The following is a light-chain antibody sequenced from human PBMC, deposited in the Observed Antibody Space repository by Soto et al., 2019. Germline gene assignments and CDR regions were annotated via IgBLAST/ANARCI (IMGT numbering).Light chain of an antibody. CDR2: DAS. CDR1: QDISKY. CDR3: QQYDSIPFT. J-gene: IGKJ3*01. Sequence: DIQMTQSPSSLSASVGDRVTITCQASQDISKYLNRYQQKPGKAPKLLIYDASNLEAGVPSRFRGTGSGTFYTFTISSLHPEDFATYHCQQYDSIPFTCGAGTKVDIK. V-gene: IGKV1-33*01.